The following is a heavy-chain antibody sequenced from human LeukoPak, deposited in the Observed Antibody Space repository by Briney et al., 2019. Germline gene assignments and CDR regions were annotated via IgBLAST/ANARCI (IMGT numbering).Heavy chain of an antibody. D-gene: IGHD2-2*01. J-gene: IGHJ5*02. Sequence: SETLSLTCAVYGGSFSGYYWSWIRQPPGKGLEWIGEINHSGSTNYNPSLKSRVTISVDTSKNQFSLKLSSVTAADTAVYYCASLIPTAKYCSSTSCYSNWFDPWGQGTLVTVSS. CDR1: GGSFSGYY. CDR3: ASLIPTAKYCSSTSCYSNWFDP. V-gene: IGHV4-34*01. CDR2: INHSGST.